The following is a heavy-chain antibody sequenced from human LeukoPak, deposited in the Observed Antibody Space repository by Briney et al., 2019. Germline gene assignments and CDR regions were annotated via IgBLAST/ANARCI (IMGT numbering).Heavy chain of an antibody. D-gene: IGHD3-16*01. V-gene: IGHV5-51*01. J-gene: IGHJ3*02. CDR1: GYKFVSYW. CDR2: IFPGDSDT. Sequence: PGESLKISCQISGYKFVSYWIGWVRQMPGKGLEWMGIIFPGDSDTRYSPPFEGQVTISADRSNNTAYLQWRSLEASDTAIYYCARRIFGGGGYAFDIWGQGTVVTVSS. CDR3: ARRIFGGGGYAFDI.